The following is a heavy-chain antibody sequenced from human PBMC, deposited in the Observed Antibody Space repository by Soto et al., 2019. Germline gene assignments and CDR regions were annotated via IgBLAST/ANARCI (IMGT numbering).Heavy chain of an antibody. Sequence: QVQLQQWGAGLLKPSETLSLTCAVYGGSFSGYYWSWIRQPPGKGLEWIGEINHSGSTNYNPSLNCRVTISVYTSMNQCSLKLSSVTAADKAVYYCARSASYDISTGDRDYYGMDVWGQGTTVTVSS. CDR1: GGSFSGYY. J-gene: IGHJ6*02. V-gene: IGHV4-34*01. CDR2: INHSGST. D-gene: IGHD3-9*01. CDR3: ARSASYDISTGDRDYYGMDV.